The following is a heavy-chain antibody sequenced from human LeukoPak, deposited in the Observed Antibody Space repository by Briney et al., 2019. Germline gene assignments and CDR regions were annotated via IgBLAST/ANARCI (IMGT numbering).Heavy chain of an antibody. CDR3: ASSRAAAGKDFDY. Sequence: GGSLRLSCAASGFTFSSYSMNWVSQAPGKGLEWVSSISSSSSYIYYADSVKGRFTISRDNAKNSLYLQMNSLRAEDTAVYYCASSRAAAGKDFDYWGQGTLVTVSS. D-gene: IGHD6-13*01. CDR1: GFTFSSYS. V-gene: IGHV3-21*01. J-gene: IGHJ4*02. CDR2: ISSSSSYI.